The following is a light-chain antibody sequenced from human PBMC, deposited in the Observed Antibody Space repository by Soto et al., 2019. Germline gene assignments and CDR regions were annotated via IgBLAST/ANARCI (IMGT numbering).Light chain of an antibody. V-gene: IGLV2-14*01. J-gene: IGLJ2*01. CDR3: SSFTSSMTNV. Sequence: QSVLTQPASVSGSPRQSITISCTGTSSDIGGYNSVSWYQQHPGKAPKLILYDVTDRPSGVSYRFSGSKSGNTASLTISGLQAADEADYFCSSFTSSMTNVFGSGTKLTVL. CDR2: DVT. CDR1: SSDIGGYNS.